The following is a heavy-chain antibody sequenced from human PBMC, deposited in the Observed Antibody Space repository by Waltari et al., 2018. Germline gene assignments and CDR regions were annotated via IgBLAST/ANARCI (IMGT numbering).Heavy chain of an antibody. V-gene: IGHV3-30*02. D-gene: IGHD2-2*02. Sequence: QVNLVESGGGVVQPGGSLRLSCATSGFTFSNFGMHWVRQAPGKWLGWVALSWFYGSDKFYADSVRGRVTISRDNSARTLYLDMDSLRLDDTAMYYCAKDAFGNTYLDFWGQGTLVTVSS. J-gene: IGHJ4*02. CDR1: GFTFSNFG. CDR3: AKDAFGNTYLDF. CDR2: SWFYGSDK.